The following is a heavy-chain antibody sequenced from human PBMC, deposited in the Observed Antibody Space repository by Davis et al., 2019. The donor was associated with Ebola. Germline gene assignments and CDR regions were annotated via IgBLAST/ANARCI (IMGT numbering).Heavy chain of an antibody. CDR1: GFTFSSYN. CDR2: VTSSSSYI. CDR3: AKSFLITGSHMSEFRGVDY. D-gene: IGHD2-8*02. V-gene: IGHV3-21*04. Sequence: GESLKISCAASGFTFSSYNMNWVRQAPGKGLEWVSSVTSSSSYIFYADSVKGRFTISRDNSKNTLSLLMDSLRADDTAVYYCAKSFLITGSHMSEFRGVDYWGQGTVVTVSS. J-gene: IGHJ4*02.